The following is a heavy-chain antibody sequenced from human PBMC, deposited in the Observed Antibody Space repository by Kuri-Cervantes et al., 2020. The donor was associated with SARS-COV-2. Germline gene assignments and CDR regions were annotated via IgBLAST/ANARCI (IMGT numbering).Heavy chain of an antibody. CDR3: ARDPTVETAFTSDYFYMDV. J-gene: IGHJ6*03. CDR2: ISASSNYI. V-gene: IGHV3-21*01. Sequence: GESLKISCAASGFTFSNAWMTWVRQAPGKGLEWVSSISASSNYIYYADSVKGRFTISRDNAKNSLYLRMNSLRAEDTAVYYCARDPTVETAFTSDYFYMDVWGKGTTVTVSS. CDR1: GFTFSNAW. D-gene: IGHD4-23*01.